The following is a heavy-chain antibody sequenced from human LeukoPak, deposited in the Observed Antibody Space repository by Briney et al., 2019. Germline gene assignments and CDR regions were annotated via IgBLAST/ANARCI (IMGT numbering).Heavy chain of an antibody. V-gene: IGHV3-30*18. Sequence: GGSLRLSCAASGFTFSSNAMHRVRQAPGKGLEWVAIISYDGGDKYYADSVKGRFTISRDNSKNTLDLQMHSLRAEDTAVYYCAKDNVAAAGRYFDYWGQGTLVTVSS. J-gene: IGHJ4*02. CDR2: ISYDGGDK. CDR1: GFTFSSNA. CDR3: AKDNVAAAGRYFDY. D-gene: IGHD6-13*01.